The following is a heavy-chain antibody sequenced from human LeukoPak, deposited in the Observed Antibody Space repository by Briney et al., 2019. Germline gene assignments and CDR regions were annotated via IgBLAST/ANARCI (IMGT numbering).Heavy chain of an antibody. D-gene: IGHD4-11*01. V-gene: IGHV1-2*02. J-gene: IGHJ6*03. Sequence: ASVKVSCKASGYSFTGYYMHWVRQAPGQGLEWMGWINPDSGGTNYAQKFQGRVTMTRDTSITTAYMELSRLTSDDTAVHYCASGYSDYADYYNYYMDVWGKGTTVTVSS. CDR2: INPDSGGT. CDR1: GYSFTGYY. CDR3: ASGYSDYADYYNYYMDV.